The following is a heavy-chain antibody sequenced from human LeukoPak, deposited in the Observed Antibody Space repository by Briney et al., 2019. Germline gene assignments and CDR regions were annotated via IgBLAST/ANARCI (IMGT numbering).Heavy chain of an antibody. CDR2: ISGRDSST. J-gene: IGHJ4*02. Sequence: GGSLRLSCAASGFTFSSYAMNWVRQAPGKGLEWVSAISGRDSSTYYADSVKGRFTISRDNSKNTLYLQMNSLRPEDTAVYYCARGPDYDILADYFDYWGQGTLVTVSS. CDR3: ARGPDYDILADYFDY. D-gene: IGHD3-9*01. CDR1: GFTFSSYA. V-gene: IGHV3-23*01.